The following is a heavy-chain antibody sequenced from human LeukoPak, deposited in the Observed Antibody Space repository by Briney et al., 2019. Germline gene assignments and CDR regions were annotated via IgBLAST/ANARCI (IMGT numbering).Heavy chain of an antibody. J-gene: IGHJ3*02. CDR1: GGSIRSSYYY. CDR2: IYDSGST. Sequence: SETLSLTCTVSGGSIRSSYYYWGWIRQPPGKGLEWIGSIYDSGSTYYNPSLKSRGTISVDTSKNQFSLKLNSVTAADTAVYYCARVISMVRGVVITRAFDIWGQGTMVTVSS. CDR3: ARVISMVRGVVITRAFDI. V-gene: IGHV4-39*07. D-gene: IGHD3-10*01.